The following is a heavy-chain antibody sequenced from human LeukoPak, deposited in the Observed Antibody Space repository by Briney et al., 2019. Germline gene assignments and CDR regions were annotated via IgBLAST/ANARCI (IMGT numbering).Heavy chain of an antibody. Sequence: SETLSLTCAVYRGSFSGHYWSWIRQPPGKGLEWIGDINHSGSTNYNPSLKSRDTMSVDTSKNQFSLKVTSVTAADTAVYYCARGYYYDSGTNPYGLDVWGQGTTVTVSS. V-gene: IGHV4-34*01. CDR2: INHSGST. CDR1: RGSFSGHY. D-gene: IGHD3-10*01. J-gene: IGHJ6*02. CDR3: ARGYYYDSGTNPYGLDV.